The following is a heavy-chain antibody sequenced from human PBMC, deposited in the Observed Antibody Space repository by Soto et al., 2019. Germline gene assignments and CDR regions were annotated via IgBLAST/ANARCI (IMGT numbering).Heavy chain of an antibody. J-gene: IGHJ4*01. D-gene: IGHD6-6*01. V-gene: IGHV3-7*03. CDR1: GFTFSSYW. CDR3: ARARWSSASGVFDY. Sequence: GGSLRLSCAASGFTFSSYWMSWVRQAPGKGLEWVANIKQDGSENYYVDSVKGRFTISRDISKNSLYLQMNSLGAEDTAVYYFARARWSSASGVFDYWGHGTLVTVSS. CDR2: IKQDGSEN.